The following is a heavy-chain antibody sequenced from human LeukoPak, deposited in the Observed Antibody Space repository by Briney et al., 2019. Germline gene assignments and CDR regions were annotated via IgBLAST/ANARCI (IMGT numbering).Heavy chain of an antibody. CDR1: GFTLSDYY. CDR3: ARVRMWLVEH. CDR2: ISSRRAFT. D-gene: IGHD5-12*01. J-gene: IGHJ1*01. V-gene: IGHV3-11*06. Sequence: PGRSLRLSCAASGFTLSDYYMSWIRQAPGKGLEWVSYISSRRAFTNFVDSVKDRFTNSRDDAKYSLDLQMTGLRAEDTAIYYCARVRMWLVEHWGQGTLVTVSS.